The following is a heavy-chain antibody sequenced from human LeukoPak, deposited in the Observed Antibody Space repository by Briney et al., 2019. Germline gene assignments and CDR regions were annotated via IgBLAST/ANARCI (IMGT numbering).Heavy chain of an antibody. V-gene: IGHV4-34*01. D-gene: IGHD6-19*01. CDR3: AILRLAGTYYYYGMDV. Sequence: SETLSLTCAVYGGSFSGYYWSWIRQPPGKGLEWIGEINHSGSTNYNPSLKSRVTISVDTSKNQFSLKLSSVTAADTAVYYCAILRLAGTYYYYGMDVWGQGTTVTVSS. CDR1: GGSFSGYY. CDR2: INHSGST. J-gene: IGHJ6*02.